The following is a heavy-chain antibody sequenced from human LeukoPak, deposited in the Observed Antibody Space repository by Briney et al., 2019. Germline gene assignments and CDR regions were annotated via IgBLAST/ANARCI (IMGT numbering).Heavy chain of an antibody. Sequence: GGSLRLSCAASGFTFSSYWMSWVRQAPGKGLEWVANIKQDGSEKYYVDSVKGRFTISRDNAKNSLYLQMNSLRAEDTAVYYCARGRHYYDSSGYYRPGFDYWGQGTLVTVSS. CDR1: GFTFSSYW. V-gene: IGHV3-7*04. J-gene: IGHJ4*02. CDR2: IKQDGSEK. CDR3: ARGRHYYDSSGYYRPGFDY. D-gene: IGHD3-22*01.